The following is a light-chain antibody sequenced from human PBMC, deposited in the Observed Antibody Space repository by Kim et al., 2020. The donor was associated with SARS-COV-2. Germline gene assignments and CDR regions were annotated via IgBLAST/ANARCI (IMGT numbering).Light chain of an antibody. CDR3: EIWDSIVV. Sequence: SYELTQPLSVSVALGQTATITCGGSNIGSKNVHWYQQKPGQAPVLVIYNDNSRPSGIPERFSGSNSGNTATLTITTAQAGDEGDYYCEIWDSIVVFGGGTQLTVL. CDR1: NIGSKN. J-gene: IGLJ2*01. CDR2: NDN. V-gene: IGLV3-9*01.